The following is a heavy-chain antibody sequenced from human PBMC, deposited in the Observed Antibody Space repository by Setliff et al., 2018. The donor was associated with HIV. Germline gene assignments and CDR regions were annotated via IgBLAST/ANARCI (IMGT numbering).Heavy chain of an antibody. D-gene: IGHD2-21*01. CDR3: ARHGSLHSPFDP. V-gene: IGHV4-31*03. CDR1: GGSISSGGYY. J-gene: IGHJ5*02. CDR2: IYYSGST. Sequence: SETLSLTCTVSGGSISSGGYYWSWIRQHPGKGLEWIGYIYYSGSTYYNPSLKSRVTISVDASKNQFSLKLNDVTAAETAVYDCARHGSLHSPFDPWGRGTPVTVSS.